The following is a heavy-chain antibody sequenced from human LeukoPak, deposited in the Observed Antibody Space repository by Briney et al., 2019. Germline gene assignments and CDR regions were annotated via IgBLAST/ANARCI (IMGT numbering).Heavy chain of an antibody. CDR1: GFTFSSYG. J-gene: IGHJ4*02. CDR2: IWYDGSNK. V-gene: IGHV3-33*06. D-gene: IGHD6-19*01. Sequence: HARGSLRLSCAASGFTFSSYGMHWVRQAPGKGLEWVAVIWYDGSNKYYADSVEGRFTISRDNSKNTLYLQMNSLRAEDTAVYYCAKNGYRLSSGWPLDYWGQGTLVTVSS. CDR3: AKNGYRLSSGWPLDY.